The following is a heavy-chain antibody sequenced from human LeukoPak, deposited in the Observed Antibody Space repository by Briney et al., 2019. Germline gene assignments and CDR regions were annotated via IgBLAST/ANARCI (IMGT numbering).Heavy chain of an antibody. J-gene: IGHJ4*02. CDR1: GGSISSSGYY. CDR3: TREGFCTGGSCYGLAH. CDR2: IYHSGSP. V-gene: IGHV4-31*03. D-gene: IGHD2-15*01. Sequence: SQTLSLTCTVSGGSISSSGYYWSWIRQHPGKGLEWIGYIYHSGSPYYNPSLKSRLTISVDTSKNQFSLKLSSVTAADTAVYYCTREGFCTGGSCYGLAHGGQEPLVTVSS.